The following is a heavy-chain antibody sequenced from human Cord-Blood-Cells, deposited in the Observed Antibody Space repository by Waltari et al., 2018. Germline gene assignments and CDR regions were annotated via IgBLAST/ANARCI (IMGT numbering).Heavy chain of an antibody. CDR3: VRDGSGSGIYGYMNPFDC. V-gene: IGHV1-69*09. CDR2: IIPILGIA. D-gene: IGHD3-10*01. CDR1: GGTFSTSA. J-gene: IGHJ4*02. Sequence: QVQLVQSGAEVNKPGSSVKVSCKASGGTFSTSAISWLRQAPGQGLECMGRIIPILGIANCEKKFQGRVTVAADKTTGTAYMELSSRRSEDTAVYYCVRDGSGSGIYGYMNPFDCWGQGTLVTVSS.